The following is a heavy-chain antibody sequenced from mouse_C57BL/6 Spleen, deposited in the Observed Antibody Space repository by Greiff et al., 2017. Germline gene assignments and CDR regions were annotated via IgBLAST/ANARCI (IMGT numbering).Heavy chain of an antibody. CDR3: ARGLWDFDY. V-gene: IGHV1-82*01. J-gene: IGHJ2*01. D-gene: IGHD4-1*01. CDR1: GYAFSRSW. CDR2: IYPGDGDT. Sequence: VQLQQSGPELVKPGASVKISCKASGYAFSRSWMNWVKQRPGKGLEWIGRIYPGDGDTNYNGKFKGKATLTADKSSSTAYMQLSSLTSEDSAVYYCARGLWDFDYWGQGTTLTVSS.